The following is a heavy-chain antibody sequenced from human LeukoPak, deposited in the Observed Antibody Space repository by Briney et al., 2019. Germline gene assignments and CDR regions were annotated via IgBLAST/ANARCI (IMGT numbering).Heavy chain of an antibody. CDR3: ARQEFNSGSYYRTSHAFDI. CDR1: GGSISSSSYY. V-gene: IGHV4-39*01. D-gene: IGHD1-26*01. CDR2: IYYSGST. J-gene: IGHJ3*02. Sequence: SETLSLTCTVSGGSISSSSYYWGWIRQPPGEGPEWIGSIYYSGSTYYNPSLKSRVTISVDTSKNQFSLKLSSVTAADTAVYYCARQEFNSGSYYRTSHAFDIWGQGTMVTVSS.